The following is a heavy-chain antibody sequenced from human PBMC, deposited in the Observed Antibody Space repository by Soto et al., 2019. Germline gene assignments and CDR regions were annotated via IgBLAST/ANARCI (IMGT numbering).Heavy chain of an antibody. V-gene: IGHV1-18*01. CDR3: ARGNEPGDLPGTDNAFEV. D-gene: IGHD3-10*01. Sequence: QGQLVQSGAEVKKPGASVKVSCRASGYNFTNYGLSWVRQAPGQGLEWMGWISVYNVNTSYPQKIQGRVTLTTDTATKTAYMELRSLRTDDTAMYYCARGNEPGDLPGTDNAFEVWGQGTMVTVSS. CDR2: ISVYNVNT. J-gene: IGHJ3*01. CDR1: GYNFTNYG.